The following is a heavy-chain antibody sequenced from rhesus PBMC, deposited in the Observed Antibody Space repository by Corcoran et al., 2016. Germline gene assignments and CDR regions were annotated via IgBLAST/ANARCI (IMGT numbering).Heavy chain of an antibody. CDR2: IYGSGGGT. V-gene: IGHV4-106*01. Sequence: QVQLQESGPGLVKPSETLSLTCAVSGGSISDDYYWSWIRQPPGKGLEWIGYIYGSGGGTNYNPSLKNRVTISIDTSKNQLSLKLSSVTTADTAVYYCARRYSGSYSFDYWGQGVLVTVSS. J-gene: IGHJ4*01. CDR3: ARRYSGSYSFDY. CDR1: GGSISDDYY. D-gene: IGHD1-44*02.